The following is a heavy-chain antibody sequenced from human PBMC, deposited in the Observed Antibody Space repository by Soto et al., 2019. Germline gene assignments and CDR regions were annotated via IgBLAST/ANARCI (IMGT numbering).Heavy chain of an antibody. CDR2: ISATGGST. CDR1: GCTFNNYG. Sequence: PGGSLRLSCAASGCTFNNYGMNWVRQAPGKGLEWVATISATGGSTYYADSVKGRFTISRDNSKNTLYLQMNGLRVEDTAVYYCAKDRLAGNFDYWGQGTLVTVSS. CDR3: AKDRLAGNFDY. V-gene: IGHV3-23*01. J-gene: IGHJ4*02.